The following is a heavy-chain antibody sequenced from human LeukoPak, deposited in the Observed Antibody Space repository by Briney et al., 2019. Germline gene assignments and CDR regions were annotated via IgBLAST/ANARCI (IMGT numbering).Heavy chain of an antibody. CDR3: ARGQGYNYAPFDY. V-gene: IGHV1-69*05. CDR2: IIPIFGTA. D-gene: IGHD5-18*01. CDR1: GGTFSSYA. Sequence: SVKVSCKASGGTFSSYAISWVRQAPGQGLEWMGGIIPIFGTANNVQKFQGRVMITTDESTSTAYMELSSLRSEDTAVYYCARGQGYNYAPFDYWGQGTLVTVSS. J-gene: IGHJ4*02.